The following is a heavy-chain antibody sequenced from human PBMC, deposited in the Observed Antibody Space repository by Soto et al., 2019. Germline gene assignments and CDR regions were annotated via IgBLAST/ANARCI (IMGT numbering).Heavy chain of an antibody. CDR3: ARDFGYNYGYGWDWSFDM. CDR1: GFTFSTYA. Sequence: QVHLVESGGGVVRSGTSLRLSCVMSGFTFSTYAIHWVRRTPGKGLEWVAVISPDGRNTFSADSVKGRITVSRDDSKNTLFLDMTNVRPEDTGVYFCARDFGYNYGYGWDWSFDMWGRGVPVTVSS. J-gene: IGHJ2*01. V-gene: IGHV3-30*04. CDR2: ISPDGRNT. D-gene: IGHD5-18*01.